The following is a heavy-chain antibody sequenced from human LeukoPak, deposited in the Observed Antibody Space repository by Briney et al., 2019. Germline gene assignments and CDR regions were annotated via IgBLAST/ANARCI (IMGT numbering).Heavy chain of an antibody. D-gene: IGHD2-15*01. J-gene: IGHJ4*02. Sequence: SETLSLTCAVYGGSFSGYYWSWIRQPPGKGLEWIGEINHSGSTNYNPSLKSRVTISVDTSKNQFSLKLSSVTAADTAVYYCAGDGPGYCSGGSCEPFDYWGQGTLVTVSS. V-gene: IGHV4-34*01. CDR1: GGSFSGYY. CDR2: INHSGST. CDR3: AGDGPGYCSGGSCEPFDY.